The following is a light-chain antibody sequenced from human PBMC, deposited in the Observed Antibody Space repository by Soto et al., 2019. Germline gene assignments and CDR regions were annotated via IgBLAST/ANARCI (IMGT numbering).Light chain of an antibody. CDR3: QTWGTGLVV. V-gene: IGLV4-69*01. CDR1: SGHSRYA. CDR2: LNSDGSH. J-gene: IGLJ2*01. Sequence: QLVLTQSPSASASLGASVKLTCTLSSGHSRYAIAWHQQQPEKGPRYLMRLNSDGSHSKGDGIPDRFSGSSSGAERYLTISSLQSDDEADYYSQTWGTGLVVFGGGTKLTVL.